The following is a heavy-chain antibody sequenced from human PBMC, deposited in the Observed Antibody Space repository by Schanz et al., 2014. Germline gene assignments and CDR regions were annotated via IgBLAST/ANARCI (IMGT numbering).Heavy chain of an antibody. CDR2: MYINSGST. CDR3: ARDEGRDGYNLAFDV. CDR1: GFTVNTNY. D-gene: IGHD2-21*01. V-gene: IGHV3-53*01. Sequence: EVQLVESGGGLIQPGGSLRLSCAVSGFTVNTNYMSWVRQAPGKGLERISSMYINSGSTQYADSVKGRFIISRDSSKNTLFLQMNSLRADDTAIYFCARDEGRDGYNLAFDVWGQGTLVTVSS. J-gene: IGHJ3*01.